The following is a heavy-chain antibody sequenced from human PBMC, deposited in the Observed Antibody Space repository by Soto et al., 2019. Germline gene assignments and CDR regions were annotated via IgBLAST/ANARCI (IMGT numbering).Heavy chain of an antibody. V-gene: IGHV3-23*01. D-gene: IGHD1-7*01. CDR1: GFTFSSYA. Sequence: ILSCSASGFTFSSYAMSWVRQAPGKGLEWVSAISGSGGSTYYADSVKGRFTISRDNSKNTLYLQMNSLRAEDTAVYYCAKDETHPVLTGTTDYWGQGTLVTVSS. J-gene: IGHJ4*02. CDR3: AKDETHPVLTGTTDY. CDR2: ISGSGGST.